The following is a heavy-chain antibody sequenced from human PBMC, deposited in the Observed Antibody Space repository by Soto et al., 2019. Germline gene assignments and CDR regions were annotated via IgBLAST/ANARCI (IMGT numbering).Heavy chain of an antibody. V-gene: IGHV4-31*03. Sequence: SETLSLTCTVSGDSISGYYWSWIRQHPGKGLEWIGYIYYSGSTYYNPSLKSRVTISVDTSKNQFSLKLSSVTAADTAVYYCARGNYGDQDYWGQGTLVTVSS. CDR2: IYYSGST. CDR1: GDSISGYY. CDR3: ARGNYGDQDY. D-gene: IGHD4-17*01. J-gene: IGHJ4*02.